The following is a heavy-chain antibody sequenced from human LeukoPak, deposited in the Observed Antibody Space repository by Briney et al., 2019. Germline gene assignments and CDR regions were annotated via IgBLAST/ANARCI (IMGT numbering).Heavy chain of an antibody. CDR3: ARGKVEFGRFLEWLSYYMDV. V-gene: IGHV1-8*03. CDR2: MNPNSGNT. CDR1: GYTFTSYD. J-gene: IGHJ6*03. D-gene: IGHD3-3*01. Sequence: ASVKVSCKASGYTFTSYDINWVRQATGQGLEWMGWMNPNSGNTGYAQKFQGRITITRNTSISTAYMELSSLRSEDTAAYYCARGKVEFGRFLEWLSYYMDVWGKGTTVTVSS.